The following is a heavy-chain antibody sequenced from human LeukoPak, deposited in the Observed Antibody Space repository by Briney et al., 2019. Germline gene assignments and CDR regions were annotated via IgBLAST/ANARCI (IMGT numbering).Heavy chain of an antibody. Sequence: PGGSLRLSCAASGFTFSSYSMNWVRQAPGKGLEWVSYISSSSSTIYYADSVKGRFTISRDNAKNSLYLQMNSLRAEDTAVYYCAREEKYDFWSGYHSDYWGQGTLVTVSS. D-gene: IGHD3-3*01. V-gene: IGHV3-48*01. CDR2: ISSSSSTI. CDR1: GFTFSSYS. J-gene: IGHJ4*02. CDR3: AREEKYDFWSGYHSDY.